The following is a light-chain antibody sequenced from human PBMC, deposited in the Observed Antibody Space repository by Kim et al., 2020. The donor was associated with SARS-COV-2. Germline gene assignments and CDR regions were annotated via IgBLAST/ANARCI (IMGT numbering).Light chain of an antibody. J-gene: IGKJ3*01. V-gene: IGKV1-33*01. CDR1: QDISNY. Sequence: SVGDIVTITCQASQDISNYLNWYQQKPGKAPKLLIYDASNLETGVPSRFSGSGSGTDFTFTISSLQPEDIATYYCQQYDNLPSFTFGPGTKVDIK. CDR3: QQYDNLPSFT. CDR2: DAS.